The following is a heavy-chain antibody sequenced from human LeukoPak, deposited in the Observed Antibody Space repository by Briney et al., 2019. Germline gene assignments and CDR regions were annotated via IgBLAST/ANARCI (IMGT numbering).Heavy chain of an antibody. Sequence: PGGSLRLSCAASGFTFSSYSMNWVRQAPGKGLEWVSSINSIISYIYYADSVKGRFTISRDNAKNSLYLQMNSLRAEDTAVYYCAREVVIRGFDYWGQGTLVTVSS. CDR3: AREVVIRGFDY. CDR1: GFTFSSYS. CDR2: INSIISYI. J-gene: IGHJ4*02. D-gene: IGHD2-21*01. V-gene: IGHV3-21*01.